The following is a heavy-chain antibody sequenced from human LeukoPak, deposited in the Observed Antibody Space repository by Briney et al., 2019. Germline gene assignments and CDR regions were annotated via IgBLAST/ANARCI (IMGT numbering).Heavy chain of an antibody. J-gene: IGHJ5*02. Sequence: GGSLRLSCAASGFTSSSYSMNWVRQAPGKGLEWVSSISSSSSYIYYADSVKGRFTISRDNAKNSLYLQMNSLRAEDTAVYYCARDGGILDWSNWNYAWFDPWGQGTLVTVSS. V-gene: IGHV3-21*01. CDR1: GFTSSSYS. D-gene: IGHD1-7*01. CDR2: ISSSSSYI. CDR3: ARDGGILDWSNWNYAWFDP.